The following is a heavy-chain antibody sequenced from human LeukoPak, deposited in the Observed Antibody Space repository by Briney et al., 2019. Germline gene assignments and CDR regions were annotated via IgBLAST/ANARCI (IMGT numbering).Heavy chain of an antibody. V-gene: IGHV5-51*01. Sequence: GESLKISCKGSGYNFINHWIGWVRQMPGKGLGWRGIIYPGDSETRYSPSFQGQVTLSDDKSISPAYLQWSSLKASDTAMYYCARYCSGSSRFHYGMDVWGQGTTVTVSS. CDR2: IYPGDSET. J-gene: IGHJ6*02. D-gene: IGHD2-15*01. CDR1: GYNFINHW. CDR3: ARYCSGSSRFHYGMDV.